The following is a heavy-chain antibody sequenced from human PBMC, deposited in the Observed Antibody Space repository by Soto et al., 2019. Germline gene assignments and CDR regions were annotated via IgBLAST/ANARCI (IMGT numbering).Heavy chain of an antibody. J-gene: IGHJ4*02. Sequence: PGGSLRLSCAASEFIFPTYAMTWVRQAPGKGLEWVSSISGSTDDTFYADSVKGRFTISRDNSKNTLFLQMNSLRAEDTAVYYCAKDVEGGSLFRGAFDYWGQGTQVTVSS. CDR1: EFIFPTYA. D-gene: IGHD1-26*01. CDR2: ISGSTDDT. CDR3: AKDVEGGSLFRGAFDY. V-gene: IGHV3-23*01.